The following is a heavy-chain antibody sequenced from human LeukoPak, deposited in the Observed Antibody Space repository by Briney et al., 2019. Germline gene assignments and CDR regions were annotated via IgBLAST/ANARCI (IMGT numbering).Heavy chain of an antibody. V-gene: IGHV3-74*03. CDR2: ISSDGSST. Sequence: GGSLRLPCAASGFSFRNYWMYWVRQAPGKGLVWVSRISSDGSSTKYEDSVKGRFTISRDTATNTLYLQMSSLRAEDTAVYYCARGFSYGYSDYWGQGTLVTVST. J-gene: IGHJ4*02. CDR3: ARGFSYGYSDY. CDR1: GFSFRNYW. D-gene: IGHD5-18*01.